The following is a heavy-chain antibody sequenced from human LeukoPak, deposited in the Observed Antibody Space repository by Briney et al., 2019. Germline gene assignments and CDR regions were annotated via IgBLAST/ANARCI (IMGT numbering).Heavy chain of an antibody. CDR3: ARQGIAVAGTNWFDP. CDR2: IYYSGST. CDR1: GGSISSSSYY. J-gene: IGHJ5*02. V-gene: IGHV4-39*01. Sequence: SETLSLTCTVSGGSISSSSYYWGWIRQPPGKGLEWIGSIYYSGSTYYNPSLKSRVTISVDMSKNQFSLKLSSVTAADTAVYYCARQGIAVAGTNWFDPWGQGTLVTVSS. D-gene: IGHD6-19*01.